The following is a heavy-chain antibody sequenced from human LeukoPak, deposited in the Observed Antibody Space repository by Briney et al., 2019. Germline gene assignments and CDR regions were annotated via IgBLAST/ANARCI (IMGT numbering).Heavy chain of an antibody. V-gene: IGHV3-9*01. Sequence: GGSLRLSCAASGFTFDDYAMHWVRQAPGKGLEWVSGISWNSGSIGYADSVKGRFTISRDNAKNSLYLQMNSLRAEDTALYYCAKDLLSSRSSSWYKGYHYYGMDVWGQGTTVTVSS. J-gene: IGHJ6*02. CDR2: ISWNSGSI. CDR1: GFTFDDYA. D-gene: IGHD6-13*01. CDR3: AKDLLSSRSSSWYKGYHYYGMDV.